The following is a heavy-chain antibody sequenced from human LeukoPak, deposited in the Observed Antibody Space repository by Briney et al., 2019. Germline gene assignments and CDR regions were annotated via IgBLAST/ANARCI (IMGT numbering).Heavy chain of an antibody. Sequence: PGGSLRLSCAASGFTFSSYAMSWVRQAPGKGLEWVSAISGSGGSTYYADSVKGRFTTSRDNSKNTLYLQMNSLRAEDTAVYYCAKTPGVATTCYFDYWGQGTLVTVSS. V-gene: IGHV3-23*01. CDR2: ISGSGGST. D-gene: IGHD5-12*01. J-gene: IGHJ4*02. CDR1: GFTFSSYA. CDR3: AKTPGVATTCYFDY.